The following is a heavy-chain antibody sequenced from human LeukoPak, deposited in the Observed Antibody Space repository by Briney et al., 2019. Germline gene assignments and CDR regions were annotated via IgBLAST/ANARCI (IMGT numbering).Heavy chain of an antibody. D-gene: IGHD3-22*01. CDR2: ISVRSNYI. CDR1: GYTFSSFS. J-gene: IGHJ4*02. V-gene: IGHV3-21*01. CDR3: VRLRRNSDTSGYYYYYDF. Sequence: KSGGSLRLSCVASGYTFSSFSINWVRQAPGKGLEWVSSISVRSNYIYYADSVRGRFSISRDDARDSLFLQMNSLRAEDTAVYYCVRLRRNSDTSGYYYYYDFWGQGTLVTVSS.